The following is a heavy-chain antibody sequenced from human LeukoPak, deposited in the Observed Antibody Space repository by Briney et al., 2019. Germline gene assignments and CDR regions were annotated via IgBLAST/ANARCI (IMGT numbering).Heavy chain of an antibody. CDR1: GFTVSSNS. Sequence: GGSLRLSCTVSGFTVSSNSMSWVRQAPGKGLEWVSFIYSDNTHYSDSVKGRFTISRDNSKNTLYLQMNSLRAEDTAVYYCAKMADGSGSYYTQGDYWGQGTLVTVSS. V-gene: IGHV3-53*01. CDR2: IYSDNT. CDR3: AKMADGSGSYYTQGDY. D-gene: IGHD3-10*01. J-gene: IGHJ4*02.